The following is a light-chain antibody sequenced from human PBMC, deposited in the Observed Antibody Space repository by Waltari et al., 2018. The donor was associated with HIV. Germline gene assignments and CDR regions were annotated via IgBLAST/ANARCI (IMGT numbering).Light chain of an antibody. CDR2: DVT. CDR3: SSYVGSSTSWL. J-gene: IGLJ3*02. CDR1: SADVVYYNY. V-gene: IGLV2-14*03. Sequence: QSALTQPASVSGSPGQSIVISCTGTSADVVYYNYVSWYQQPPGKVPKLVIYDVTSRPSGVSNRFSGSKSGNTASLTISGLRADDEADYYCSSYVGSSTSWLFGGGTKLTV.